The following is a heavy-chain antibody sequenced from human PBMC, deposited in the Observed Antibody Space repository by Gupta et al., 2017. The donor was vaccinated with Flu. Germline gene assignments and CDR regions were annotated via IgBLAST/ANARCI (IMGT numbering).Heavy chain of an antibody. J-gene: IGHJ4*02. CDR1: GGSFSGYY. CDR2: INHSGST. V-gene: IGHV4-34*01. CDR3: ARGLRGAIDDY. D-gene: IGHD1-26*01. Sequence: QVQLQQWGAGLLKPSETLSLTCAVYGGSFSGYYWSWIRQPPGKGLEWIGEINHSGSTNYNPSLKSRVTISVDTSKNQFSLKLSSVTAADTAVYYCARGLRGAIDDYWGQGTLVTVSS.